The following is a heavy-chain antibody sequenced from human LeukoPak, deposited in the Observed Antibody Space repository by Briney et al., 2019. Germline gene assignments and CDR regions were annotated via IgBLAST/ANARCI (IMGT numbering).Heavy chain of an antibody. CDR2: ISSSGSTI. Sequence: GGSLRLSCAASGFTFSDYYMSWIRQAPGKGLEWVSYISSSGSTIYYADSVKGRFTISRDNAKNSLYLQMNSLRAEDTAVYYCARVHCSSTSCYKGHFDYWGQGTLVTVSS. CDR3: ARVHCSSTSCYKGHFDY. J-gene: IGHJ4*02. CDR1: GFTFSDYY. D-gene: IGHD2-2*02. V-gene: IGHV3-11*01.